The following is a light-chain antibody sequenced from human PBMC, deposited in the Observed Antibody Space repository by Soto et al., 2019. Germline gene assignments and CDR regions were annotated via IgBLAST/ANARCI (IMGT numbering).Light chain of an antibody. CDR3: QQSFGVPIT. J-gene: IGKJ5*01. CDR2: GAS. CDR1: QSISTY. Sequence: DIQMTQSQPSLSASVEDRVTITCRASQSISTYLNWYQQKPGKAPKLLIFGASTVQSGVPSRFSGSGSGTDFNFTITSLQPEDFATYYCQQSFGVPITFGQGTRLEIK. V-gene: IGKV1-39*01.